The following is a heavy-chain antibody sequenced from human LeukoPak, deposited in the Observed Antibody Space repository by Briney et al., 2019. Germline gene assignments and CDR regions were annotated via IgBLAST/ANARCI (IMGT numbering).Heavy chain of an antibody. CDR2: IRSKAYGGTT. D-gene: IGHD2-2*01. J-gene: IGHJ5*02. V-gene: IGHV3-49*04. CDR3: TSMEDIVVVPAVHEGPGYWFDP. CDR1: GFTFGDYA. Sequence: GGSLRLSCTASGFTFGDYAMSWVSQAQGKGLEWVGFIRSKAYGGTTEYAASVKGRFTISRDDSKSIAYLQMNSLKTEDTAVYYCTSMEDIVVVPAVHEGPGYWFDPWGQGTLVTVSS.